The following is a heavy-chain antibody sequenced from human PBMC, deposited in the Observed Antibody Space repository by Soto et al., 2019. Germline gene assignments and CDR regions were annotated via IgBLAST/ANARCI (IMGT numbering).Heavy chain of an antibody. J-gene: IGHJ4*02. CDR2: IDYSGTA. CDR1: SGSISVTNVF. D-gene: IGHD1-20*01. V-gene: IGHV4-39*01. Sequence: ASEPLSLTCTVSSGSISVTNVFWGWVRQPPGKGLEWIGNIDYSGTAYFSPSLATRVTFHVDTSKNQFSLTLYSVTAADTAVYYCARITGRHLDYWGQGILVTVSS. CDR3: ARITGRHLDY.